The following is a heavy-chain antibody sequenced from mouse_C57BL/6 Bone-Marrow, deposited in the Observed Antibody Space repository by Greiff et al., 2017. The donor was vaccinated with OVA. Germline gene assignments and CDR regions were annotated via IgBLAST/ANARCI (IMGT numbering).Heavy chain of an antibody. Sequence: QVQLQQPGAELVKPGASVKLSCKASGYTFTSYWMHWVKQRPGQGLEWIGMIHPNSGSTNYNEKFKSKATLTVDKSSSTAYMQLSSLTSEDSAVDYCESGYDGDGNCYFDVWGTGTTVTVSS. V-gene: IGHV1-64*01. CDR2: IHPNSGST. D-gene: IGHD2-3*01. CDR1: GYTFTSYW. J-gene: IGHJ1*03. CDR3: ESGYDGDGNCYFDV.